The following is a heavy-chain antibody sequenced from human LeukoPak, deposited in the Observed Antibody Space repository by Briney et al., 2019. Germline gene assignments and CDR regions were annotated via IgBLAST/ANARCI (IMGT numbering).Heavy chain of an antibody. CDR3: ARDPRDGYNYIDY. D-gene: IGHD5-24*01. Sequence: PGGSLRLSCAASGFTFSSYAMNWVRQAPGKGLEWVSTISGSDGSTYYADSVKGRFTISRDNSKNTLYLQMSSLRAEDTAVYYCARDPRDGYNYIDYWGQGTLVTVSS. J-gene: IGHJ4*02. CDR2: ISGSDGST. CDR1: GFTFSSYA. V-gene: IGHV3-23*01.